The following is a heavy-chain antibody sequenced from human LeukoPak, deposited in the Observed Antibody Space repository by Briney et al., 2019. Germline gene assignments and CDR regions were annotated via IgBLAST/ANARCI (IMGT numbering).Heavy chain of an antibody. D-gene: IGHD2-21*02. CDR2: ISAGGGST. Sequence: QAGGSLRLSCAASGFSFSNYAMSWVRQAPGKGLEWVSEISAGGGSTYYVDSVKDRFTISRDNSQNTLYLQMNSLRAEDTAVYYCAKGRTTVVVTAIPNWGQGTLVTVSS. J-gene: IGHJ4*02. V-gene: IGHV3-23*01. CDR3: AKGRTTVVVTAIPN. CDR1: GFSFSNYA.